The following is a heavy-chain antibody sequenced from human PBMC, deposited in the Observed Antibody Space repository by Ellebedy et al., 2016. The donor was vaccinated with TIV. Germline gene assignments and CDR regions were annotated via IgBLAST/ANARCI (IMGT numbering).Heavy chain of an antibody. CDR2: TKEDGSKR. CDR1: GFPISNFW. V-gene: IGHV3-7*01. CDR3: ARDRGYDTFDY. J-gene: IGHJ4*02. Sequence: GESLKISCAASGFPISNFWMAWVRQAPGKGLQWVGNTKEDGSKRYYVDSVRGRFTISRDNTKNSLYLEMNSLRVEDTAVYYCARDRGYDTFDYWGQGILVTVSS. D-gene: IGHD5-12*01.